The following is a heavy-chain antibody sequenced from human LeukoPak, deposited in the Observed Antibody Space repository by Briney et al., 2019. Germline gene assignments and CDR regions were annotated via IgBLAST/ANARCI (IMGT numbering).Heavy chain of an antibody. V-gene: IGHV3-48*01. J-gene: IGHJ4*02. CDR1: GFTFSSYS. CDR2: ISSSSSTI. Sequence: GGSLRPSCAASGFTFSSYSMNWVRQAPGKGLEWVSYISSSSSTIYYADSVKGRFTISRDNAKNSLYLQMNSLRAEDTAVYYCARGDDFSYDYWGQGTLVTVSS. CDR3: ARGDDFSYDY. D-gene: IGHD3/OR15-3a*01.